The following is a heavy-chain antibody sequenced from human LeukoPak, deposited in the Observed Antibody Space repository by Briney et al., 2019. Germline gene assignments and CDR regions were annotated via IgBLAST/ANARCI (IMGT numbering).Heavy chain of an antibody. CDR2: IKSKTDGGTT. D-gene: IGHD3-10*01. V-gene: IGHV3-15*01. CDR3: TTEKPVLLRFGEGGYYFDC. J-gene: IGHJ4*02. CDR1: GFTFSNAW. Sequence: PGGSLRLSCAASGFTFSNAWMSWVRQAPGKGLEWVGRIKSKTDGGTTDYAAPVKGRFTISRDDSKNTLYLQMNSLKTEDTAVYYCTTEKPVLLRFGEGGYYFDCWGQGTLVTVSS.